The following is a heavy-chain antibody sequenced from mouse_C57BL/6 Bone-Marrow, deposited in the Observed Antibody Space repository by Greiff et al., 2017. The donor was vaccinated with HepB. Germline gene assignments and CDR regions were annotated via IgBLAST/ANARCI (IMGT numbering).Heavy chain of an antibody. V-gene: IGHV1-50*01. CDR3: ARAIDYYGSSYAWFAY. J-gene: IGHJ3*01. CDR2: IDPSDSYT. D-gene: IGHD1-1*01. Sequence: QVQLQQPGAELVKPGASVKLSCKASGYTFTSYWMQWVKQRPGQGLEWIGEIDPSDSYTNDNQKFKGKATLTVDKSSSTAYMQLSSLTSEDSAVYYCARAIDYYGSSYAWFAYWGQGTLVTVSA. CDR1: GYTFTSYW.